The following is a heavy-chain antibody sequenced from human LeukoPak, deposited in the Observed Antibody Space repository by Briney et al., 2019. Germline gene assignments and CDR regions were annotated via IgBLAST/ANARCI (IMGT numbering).Heavy chain of an antibody. Sequence: SETLSLTCTVSGGSISSGDYYWSWIRQPPGKGLEWIGYIYYSGSTYYNPPLKSRVTISVDTSKNQFSLKLSSVTAADTAVYYCAREATYYDFWSGYSWGQGTLVTVSS. V-gene: IGHV4-30-4*08. CDR3: AREATYYDFWSGYS. CDR1: GGSISSGDYY. D-gene: IGHD3-3*01. J-gene: IGHJ5*02. CDR2: IYYSGST.